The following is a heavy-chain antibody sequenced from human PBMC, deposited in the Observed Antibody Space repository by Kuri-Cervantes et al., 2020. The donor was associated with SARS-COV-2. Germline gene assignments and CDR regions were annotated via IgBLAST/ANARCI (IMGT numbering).Heavy chain of an antibody. V-gene: IGHV4-39*01. Sequence: SETLSLTCTVSGGSISSSSYYWGWIRQPPGKGLEWIGSIYYSGSTYYNPSLKSRVTISVDTSKNQFSLKLSSVTAADTAVYYCARLRARIAVAGTGYYGMDVWGQGTTVTVSS. CDR1: GGSISSSSYY. D-gene: IGHD6-19*01. CDR3: ARLRARIAVAGTGYYGMDV. J-gene: IGHJ6*02. CDR2: IYYSGST.